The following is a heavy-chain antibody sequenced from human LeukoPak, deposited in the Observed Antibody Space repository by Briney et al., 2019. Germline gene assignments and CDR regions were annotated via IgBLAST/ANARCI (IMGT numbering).Heavy chain of an antibody. J-gene: IGHJ4*02. Sequence: GGSLRLSCAASGFTFSNYVMSWVRQAPGKGLEWVSGISGSGDTTNHADSVKGRFTISRDNSKDTLYLQMNSLRAEDTAVYYCARGVSGWPYYLDYWGQGALVTVSS. CDR2: ISGSGDTT. D-gene: IGHD6-25*01. CDR3: ARGVSGWPYYLDY. CDR1: GFTFSNYV. V-gene: IGHV3-23*01.